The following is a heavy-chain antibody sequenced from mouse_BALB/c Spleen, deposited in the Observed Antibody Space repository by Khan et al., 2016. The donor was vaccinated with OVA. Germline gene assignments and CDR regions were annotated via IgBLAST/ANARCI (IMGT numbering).Heavy chain of an antibody. CDR3: VRDGAYHRNDGWFAY. CDR1: GYTFTSYT. Sequence: QVQLKESGAELARPGASVKMSCKASGYTFTSYTIHWIKLRPGQGLEWIGYINPSNGYTNYNQKFRDTATLTADKSSTTAYMQLSSLTSDDSAVDNCVRDGAYHRNDGWFAYWGQGTLVTVSA. CDR2: INPSNGYT. V-gene: IGHV1-4*01. D-gene: IGHD2-14*01. J-gene: IGHJ3*01.